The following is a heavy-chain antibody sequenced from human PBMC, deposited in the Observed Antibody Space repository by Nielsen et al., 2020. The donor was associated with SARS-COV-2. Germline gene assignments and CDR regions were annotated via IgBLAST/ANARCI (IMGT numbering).Heavy chain of an antibody. CDR3: ARAGVVWTFDY. CDR1: GCSISSYY. Sequence: SETLSLTFTVSGCSISSYYWSWIRQPPGKGLEWIGYIYSSGNTNYNPSLKSRVTISVDTSKNQFSLTLSSVTAADTAVYYCARAGVVWTFDYWGQGTLVTVSS. J-gene: IGHJ4*02. CDR2: IYSSGNT. V-gene: IGHV4-59*01. D-gene: IGHD2-8*01.